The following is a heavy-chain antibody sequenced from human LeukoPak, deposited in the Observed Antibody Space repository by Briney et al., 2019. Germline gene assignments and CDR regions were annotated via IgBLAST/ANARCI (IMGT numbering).Heavy chain of an antibody. Sequence: GESLKISCKGSGYSFTSYWISWVRQMPGKGLEWMGRIDPSDSYTNYSPSFQGHVTISADKSISTAYLQWSSLKASDTAMYYCARAPIVATPAFDYWGQGTLVTVSS. V-gene: IGHV5-10-1*01. CDR3: ARAPIVATPAFDY. CDR1: GYSFTSYW. CDR2: IDPSDSYT. D-gene: IGHD5-12*01. J-gene: IGHJ4*02.